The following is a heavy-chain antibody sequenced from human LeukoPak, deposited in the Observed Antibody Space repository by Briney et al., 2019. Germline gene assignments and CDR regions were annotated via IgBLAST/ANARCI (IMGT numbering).Heavy chain of an antibody. D-gene: IGHD6-13*01. Sequence: SVKVSCKASGGTFSSYAISWVRQAPGQGLEWMGGIIPIFGTANYAQKFQGRVTITADESASTAYMELSSLRSEDTAVYYCAIHPKQQLVPILDYWGQGTLVTVSS. CDR3: AIHPKQQLVPILDY. J-gene: IGHJ4*02. CDR2: IIPIFGTA. CDR1: GGTFSSYA. V-gene: IGHV1-69*01.